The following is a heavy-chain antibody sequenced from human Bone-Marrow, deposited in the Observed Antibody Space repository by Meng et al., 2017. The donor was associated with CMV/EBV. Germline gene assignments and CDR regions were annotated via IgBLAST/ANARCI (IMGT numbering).Heavy chain of an antibody. J-gene: IGHJ6*02. D-gene: IGHD3-3*01. CDR2: IYYSGST. CDR3: ARDPSRSGVYGYYYGMAV. CDR1: GGSISSYY. Sequence: SETLSLTCTVSGGSISSYYWSWIRQPPGKGLEWIGYIYYSGSTNYNPSLKSRVTISVDTSKNHFSLKLSSVTAADTAVYFCARDPSRSGVYGYYYGMAVWGQGTRVPVYS. V-gene: IGHV4-59*01.